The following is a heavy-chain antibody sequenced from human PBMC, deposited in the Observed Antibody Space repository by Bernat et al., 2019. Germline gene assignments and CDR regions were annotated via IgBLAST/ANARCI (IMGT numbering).Heavy chain of an antibody. CDR1: GFTFSNYE. CDR2: LSSSGSTV. CDR3: ARDLFSGHATGDY. D-gene: IGHD1-26*01. J-gene: IGHJ4*02. V-gene: IGHV3-48*03. Sequence: EVQLVESGGGLVQPGGSLRLSCAASGFTFSNYEINWVRQTPGEGLEWVSSLSSSGSTVYYADSVKGRFTISRDNAKNSLYLQMNRLRAEDTAVYYCARDLFSGHATGDYWGQGTLVTVSS.